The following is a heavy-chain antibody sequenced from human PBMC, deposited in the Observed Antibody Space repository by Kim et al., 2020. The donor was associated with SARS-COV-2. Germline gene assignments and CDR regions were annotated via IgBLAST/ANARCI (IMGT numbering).Heavy chain of an antibody. J-gene: IGHJ5*02. D-gene: IGHD3-10*01. CDR3: ARGGVRGVVYWFDP. V-gene: IGHV4-59*01. CDR1: GGSISSYY. Sequence: SETLSLTCTVSGGSISSYYWNWIRQPSGKGLEWIGYIYFGGSTNYNPSLKSRVTISVDTSKNQFSLKLSSVTAADTAVYYCARGGVRGVVYWFDPWGQGTLVTVSS. CDR2: IYFGGST.